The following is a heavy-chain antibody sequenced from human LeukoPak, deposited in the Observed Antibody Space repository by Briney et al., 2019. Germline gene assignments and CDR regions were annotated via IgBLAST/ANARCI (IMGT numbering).Heavy chain of an antibody. CDR1: GFTFSSYS. J-gene: IGHJ4*02. CDR2: ISATSNYI. D-gene: IGHD5-18*01. Sequence: GGSLRLSCAASGFTFSSYSMNWVRLAPGKGLEWVSSISATSNYIYYADSVKGRFTISRDNAKNSLYLQMNSLRAEDTAVYYCARDTSGYTFDDWGQGTLVTVSS. CDR3: ARDTSGYTFDD. V-gene: IGHV3-21*01.